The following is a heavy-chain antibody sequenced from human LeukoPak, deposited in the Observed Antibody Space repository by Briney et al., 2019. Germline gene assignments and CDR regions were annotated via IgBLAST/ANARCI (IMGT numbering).Heavy chain of an antibody. V-gene: IGHV3-53*01. J-gene: IGHJ4*02. CDR3: ARGRQNYGDYPY. Sequence: GGSLRLSCVVSRFTVSGDYISWFRQAPGKGLEWVSVLYYGVSTFYKDSVKGRFTTSGDNFKNTVYLQMNSLRAEDTAVYYCARGRQNYGDYPYWGQGTLVTVSS. D-gene: IGHD4-17*01. CDR2: LYYGVST. CDR1: RFTVSGDY.